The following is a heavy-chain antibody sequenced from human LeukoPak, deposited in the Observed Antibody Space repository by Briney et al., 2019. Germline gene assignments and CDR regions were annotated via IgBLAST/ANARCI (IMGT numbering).Heavy chain of an antibody. V-gene: IGHV3-7*01. CDR3: ARGGHWNRPIDY. Sequence: QSGGSLRLSCAASGFTFSSYWMSWVRQAPGRGLEWVANIKEDGSEKSYVDSVKGRFTISRDNAKNSLYLQMNGLRAEDTAVYYCARGGHWNRPIDYWGQGTLVTVSS. D-gene: IGHD1-1*01. CDR2: IKEDGSEK. CDR1: GFTFSSYW. J-gene: IGHJ4*02.